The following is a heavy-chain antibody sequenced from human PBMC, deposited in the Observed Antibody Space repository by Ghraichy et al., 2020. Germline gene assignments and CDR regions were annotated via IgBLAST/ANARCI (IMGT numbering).Heavy chain of an antibody. CDR1: GFTFDDYA. D-gene: IGHD2-21*02. CDR2: ISSDGEST. J-gene: IGHJ5*02. CDR3: ARDVTPNSHPSGSFFFDFWGQGTPVTVSSRSPGLRLLRCVLTAPSLTPLRETQSQADNWFDP. Sequence: GSLRLSCAASGFTFDDYALHWVRQPPGKGLEWVSLISSDGESTFYGHSVKGRFIVSRDKDKNALYLQLNDLRPEDTAFYYCARDVTPNSHPSGSFFFDFWGQGTPVTVSSRSPGLRLLRCVLTAPSLTPLRETQSQADNWFDPWGQGTLVSVSS. V-gene: IGHV3-43D*03.